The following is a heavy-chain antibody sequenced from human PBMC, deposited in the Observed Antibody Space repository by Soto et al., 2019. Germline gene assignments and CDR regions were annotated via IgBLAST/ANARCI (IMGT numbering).Heavy chain of an antibody. Sequence: QVQLVQSGAEVKKPGSSVKVSCKASVGTFSRYAISWVRQAPGQGLEWMGGIIPIFGIANYAQKFQGRVTITADESTSTAYMELSSLGSEDTAVYYCARERDEDNTSGNWVDPWGQGNLVTVSS. CDR3: ARERDEDNTSGNWVDP. CDR1: VGTFSRYA. V-gene: IGHV1-69*01. D-gene: IGHD3-10*01. J-gene: IGHJ5*02. CDR2: IIPIFGIA.